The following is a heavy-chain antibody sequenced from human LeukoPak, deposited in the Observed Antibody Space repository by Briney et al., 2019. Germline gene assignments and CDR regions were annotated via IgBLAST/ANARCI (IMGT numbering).Heavy chain of an antibody. J-gene: IGHJ6*03. D-gene: IGHD3-3*01. V-gene: IGHV4-59*12. CDR2: IYYSGST. Sequence: SETLSLTCTVSGGSISSYYWSWIRQPPGKGLEWIGNIYYSGSTNYNPSLKSRVTISVDTSKNQFSLKLSSVTAADTAVYYCASARITKGYYMDVWGKGTTVTISS. CDR1: GGSISSYY. CDR3: ASARITKGYYMDV.